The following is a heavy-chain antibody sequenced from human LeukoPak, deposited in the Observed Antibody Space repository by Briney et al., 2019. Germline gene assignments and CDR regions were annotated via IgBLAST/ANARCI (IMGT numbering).Heavy chain of an antibody. CDR3: TKGYYEPFDK. CDR2: TSNRGST. CDR1: GASIDNYY. Sequence: SETLSLTCTVSGASIDNYYWDWIRQSPGKGLEWIACTSNRGSTKYNPSLTDRVTMSVDRSKNQVSLRLRSVTAADTGVYYCTKGYYEPFDKWGQGTLVTVSS. D-gene: IGHD3-22*01. V-gene: IGHV4-59*13. J-gene: IGHJ4*02.